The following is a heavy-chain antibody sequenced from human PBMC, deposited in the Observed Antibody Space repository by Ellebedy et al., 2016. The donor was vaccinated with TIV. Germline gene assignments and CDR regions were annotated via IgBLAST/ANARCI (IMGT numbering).Heavy chain of an antibody. CDR2: IIPIFGTA. J-gene: IGHJ5*02. CDR3: ARFQGILTGSWFDP. CDR1: GGTFSSYA. D-gene: IGHD3-9*01. Sequence: AASVKVSCKASGGTFSSYAISWVRQAPGQGLEWMGGIIPIFGTANYAKKFQGRVTITADESTSTAYMELSSLRSEDTAVYYCARFQGILTGSWFDPWGQGTLVTVSA. V-gene: IGHV1-69*13.